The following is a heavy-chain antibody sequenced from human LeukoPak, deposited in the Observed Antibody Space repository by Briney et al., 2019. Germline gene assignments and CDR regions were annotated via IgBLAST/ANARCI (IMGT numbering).Heavy chain of an antibody. CDR1: GGSISSGSYY. CDR3: ARGGLSAAGINY. D-gene: IGHD6-25*01. J-gene: IGHJ4*02. Sequence: SQTLSLTCTVSGGSISSGSYYWIWIRPPAGKGLEWIGRIYTSGGTNYHPSLQSRVTISVATSKNQFSLKLRSVTAADTAVYYCARGGLSAAGINYWGQGTVVTVSS. CDR2: IYTSGGT. V-gene: IGHV4-61*02.